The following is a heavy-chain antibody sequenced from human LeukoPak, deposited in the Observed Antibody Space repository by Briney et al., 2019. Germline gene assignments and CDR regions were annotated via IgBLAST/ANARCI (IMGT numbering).Heavy chain of an antibody. CDR2: IRYDGSNK. CDR3: AKDLPITMIENDAFDI. CDR1: GFTFSSYG. Sequence: GGSLRLSCAASGFTFSSYGMHWVRQAPGKGLEGGAFIRYDGSNKYYADSVKGRFTISRDNSKNTLYLQMNSLRAEDTAVYYCAKDLPITMIENDAFDIWGQGTMVTVSS. D-gene: IGHD3-22*01. J-gene: IGHJ3*02. V-gene: IGHV3-30*02.